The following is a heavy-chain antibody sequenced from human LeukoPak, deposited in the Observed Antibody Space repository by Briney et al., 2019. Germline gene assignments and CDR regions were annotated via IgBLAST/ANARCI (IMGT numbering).Heavy chain of an antibody. CDR1: GCTFSSYE. Sequence: GGSLRLSCAASGCTFSSYEMNWVRQAPGKGLEWVSYISSSGSTIYYADSVKGRFTISRDNAKNSLYLQMNSLRAEDTAVYYCARSFRRSNAFDIWGQGTMVTVSS. D-gene: IGHD2-15*01. V-gene: IGHV3-48*03. CDR2: ISSSGSTI. CDR3: ARSFRRSNAFDI. J-gene: IGHJ3*02.